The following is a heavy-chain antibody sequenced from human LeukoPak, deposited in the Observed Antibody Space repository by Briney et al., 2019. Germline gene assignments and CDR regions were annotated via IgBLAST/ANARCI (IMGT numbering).Heavy chain of an antibody. D-gene: IGHD5-18*01. CDR3: ARDHVDTAMAFDY. V-gene: IGHV1-2*02. CDR2: INPNSGGP. CDR1: GYTFTGYY. J-gene: IGHJ4*02. Sequence: ASVKVSCKASGYTFTGYYIHWVRQAPGQGLEWMGWINPNSGGPNYAQKFQGRVIMTRDTSISTAYMEMSRLRSDDTAVYYCARDHVDTAMAFDYWGQGTLVTVSS.